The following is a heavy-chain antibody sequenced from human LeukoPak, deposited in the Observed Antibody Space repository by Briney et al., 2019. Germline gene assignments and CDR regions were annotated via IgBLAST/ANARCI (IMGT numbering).Heavy chain of an antibody. CDR3: AKDVKTMTDLDS. V-gene: IGHV3-23*01. D-gene: IGHD1-1*01. CDR2: ISGGTTST. Sequence: PGGSLRLSCAASGFTFSSYAMSWVRQPPGKGPEWVSVISGGTTSTYYADSVKGRFTISRDNSKNILYLQMNSLRAEDTAVYYCAKDVKTMTDLDSWGQGTLVTVSS. J-gene: IGHJ4*02. CDR1: GFTFSSYA.